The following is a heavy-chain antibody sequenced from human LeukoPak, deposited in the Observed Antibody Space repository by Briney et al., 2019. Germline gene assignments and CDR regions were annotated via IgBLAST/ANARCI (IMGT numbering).Heavy chain of an antibody. D-gene: IGHD1-26*01. CDR1: GGSISSYY. CDR2: VYYSGST. J-gene: IGHJ4*02. Sequence: SETLSLTCTVSGGSISSYYWSWIRQPPGKGLEWIGYVYYSGSTNYNPSLKSRVTISVDTSKNQFSLKLSSVTAADTAVYYCSRELYRFSGSYPYYFDYWGQGALVTVSS. V-gene: IGHV4-59*01. CDR3: SRELYRFSGSYPYYFDY.